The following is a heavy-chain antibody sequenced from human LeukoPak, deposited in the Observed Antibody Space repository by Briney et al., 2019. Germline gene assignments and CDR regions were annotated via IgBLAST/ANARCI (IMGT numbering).Heavy chain of an antibody. CDR3: AKPLPATVSYDAFDI. CDR1: GFTFNIYG. Sequence: PGGSLRLSCAASGFTFNIYGIHWVRQAPGKGLEWVAFIRYDGSNKYYADSVKGRFTISRDNSKNTLYLQMNSLRAEDTAVYYCAKPLPATVSYDAFDIWGQGTMVTVSS. J-gene: IGHJ3*02. D-gene: IGHD4-17*01. CDR2: IRYDGSNK. V-gene: IGHV3-30*02.